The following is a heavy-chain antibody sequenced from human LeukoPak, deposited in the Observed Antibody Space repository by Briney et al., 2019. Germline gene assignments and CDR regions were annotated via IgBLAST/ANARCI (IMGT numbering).Heavy chain of an antibody. J-gene: IGHJ4*02. V-gene: IGHV3-23*01. Sequence: GGSLRLSCAASGVTLSTYAMSWARQAPGKGLEWVSGISSSGSGDNTYYADSVKGRFTISRDNSKNTLYLQMNSLRAEDTAVYFCAIPHGYGWKLEDWGQGTLVTVSS. CDR2: ISSSGSGDNT. CDR1: GVTLSTYA. CDR3: AIPHGYGWKLED. D-gene: IGHD5-18*01.